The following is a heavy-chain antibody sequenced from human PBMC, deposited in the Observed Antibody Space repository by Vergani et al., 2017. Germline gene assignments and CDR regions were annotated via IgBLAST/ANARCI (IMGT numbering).Heavy chain of an antibody. Sequence: EVQLVESGGGLVQPGGSLKLSCEASGFTFSGSAMHWVRQASGKGLEWVGRIRSKANSYATAYAASVKGRFTISRDDSKNTAYLQMNSLKTEDTAVYYCTRRDRKLWFDYWGQGTLVTVSS. CDR1: GFTFSGSA. J-gene: IGHJ4*02. CDR3: TRRDRKLWFDY. V-gene: IGHV3-73*02. D-gene: IGHD5-18*01. CDR2: IRSKANSYAT.